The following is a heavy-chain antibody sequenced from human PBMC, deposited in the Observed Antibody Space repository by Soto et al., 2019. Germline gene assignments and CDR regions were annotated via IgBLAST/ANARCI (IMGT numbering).Heavy chain of an antibody. CDR1: GGSISGSAYS. Sequence: QLQLQESGSGLVKPSQTLSLTCAVSGGSISGSAYSWSWIRQPPGKGLEWIGYIYDTGSTYYNPSLKIRVTISVDRSKNQFSLSLNSVTAADTAVYYCARTWELINFDFWGQGTLVTVSS. CDR2: IYDTGST. J-gene: IGHJ4*02. CDR3: ARTWELINFDF. V-gene: IGHV4-30-2*01. D-gene: IGHD1-26*01.